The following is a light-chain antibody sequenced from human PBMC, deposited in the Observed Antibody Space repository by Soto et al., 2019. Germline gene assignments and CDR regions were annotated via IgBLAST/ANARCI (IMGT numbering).Light chain of an antibody. CDR1: SSDVGGYNY. V-gene: IGLV2-8*01. CDR2: EVN. CDR3: SSYAGSSNV. Sequence: SALTQPPPASGSPGQSVSSSCTGTSSDVGGYNYVSWYQQHPGKAPKLMIYEVNKRPSGVPDRFSGSKSGNTASLTVSGLQAEDEADYYCSSYAGSSNVFGTGTKVTVL. J-gene: IGLJ1*01.